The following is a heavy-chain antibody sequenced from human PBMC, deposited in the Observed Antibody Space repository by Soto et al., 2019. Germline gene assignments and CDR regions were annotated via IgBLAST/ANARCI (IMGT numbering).Heavy chain of an antibody. Sequence: GGSLRLSCAASGFTFSSYGMHWVRQAPGKGLEWVAVISYDGSNKYYADSVKGRFTISRDNSKNTLYLQMNSLRAEDTAVYYCAKDRGVGATSYYYYGMDVWGQGTTVTV. D-gene: IGHD1-26*01. CDR3: AKDRGVGATSYYYYGMDV. J-gene: IGHJ6*02. V-gene: IGHV3-30*18. CDR2: ISYDGSNK. CDR1: GFTFSSYG.